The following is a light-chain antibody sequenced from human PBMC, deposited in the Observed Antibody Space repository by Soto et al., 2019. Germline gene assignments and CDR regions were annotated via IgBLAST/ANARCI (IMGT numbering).Light chain of an antibody. CDR3: QQYNSAPFT. J-gene: IGKJ3*01. V-gene: IGKV1-27*01. CDR1: QGISNY. CDR2: AES. Sequence: DIQMTQSPSSLSASVGDRVTITCRASQGISNYLAWYQQKPGKVPKLLIYAESTLQSGVPSRFSGSGSGTDFTLTNSSLQPEDVATYYWQQYNSAPFTFGARTKVDIK.